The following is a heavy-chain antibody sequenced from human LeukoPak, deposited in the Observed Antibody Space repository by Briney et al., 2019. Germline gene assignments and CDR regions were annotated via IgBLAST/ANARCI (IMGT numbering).Heavy chain of an antibody. CDR3: ARDPPARTSPY. V-gene: IGHV4-39*07. J-gene: IGHJ4*02. CDR2: INHSGST. CDR1: GASVSGSAYY. Sequence: KTSETLSLTCTVSGASVSGSAYYWGWIRQPPGKGLEWIGEINHSGSTNYNPSLKSRVTISVDTSKNQFSLKLSSVTAADTAVYYCARDPPARTSPYWGQGTLVTVSS. D-gene: IGHD1-7*01.